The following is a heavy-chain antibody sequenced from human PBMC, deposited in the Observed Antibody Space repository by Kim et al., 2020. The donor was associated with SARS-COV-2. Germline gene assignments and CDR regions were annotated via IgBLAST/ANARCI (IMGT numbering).Heavy chain of an antibody. J-gene: IGHJ4*02. Sequence: AHSGKGRVTTPIDTSRNTLYLQMNSLRAEDTAVYYCARALGKAAAYFDYWGQGTLVTVSS. V-gene: IGHV3-33*01. CDR3: ARALGKAAAYFDY. D-gene: IGHD2-2*01.